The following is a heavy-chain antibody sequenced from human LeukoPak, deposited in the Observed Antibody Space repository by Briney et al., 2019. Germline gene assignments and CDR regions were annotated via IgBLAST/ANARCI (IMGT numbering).Heavy chain of an antibody. CDR2: INPSDDST. D-gene: IGHD1-26*01. CDR1: GYTFNSSY. J-gene: IGHJ4*02. Sequence: ASVKVSCKASGYTFNSSYMHWVRQAPGQGLEWMGIINPSDDSTRYAQKFQGRVTITKNSSISTAYMELSSLTSEDTAVYYCAREGARSSDTSGSYPLDYWGQGTLVTVSS. CDR3: AREGARSSDTSGSYPLDY. V-gene: IGHV1-46*02.